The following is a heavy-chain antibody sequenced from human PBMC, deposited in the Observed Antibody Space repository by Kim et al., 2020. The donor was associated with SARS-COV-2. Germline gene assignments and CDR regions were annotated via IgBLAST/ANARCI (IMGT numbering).Heavy chain of an antibody. Sequence: GGSLRLSCAASGFTFSSYAMSWVRQAPGKGLEWVSAISGSGGSTYYADSVKGRFTISRDNSKNTLYLQMNSLRAEDTAVYYCAKGFYDILTGYDYYGMDVWGQGTTVTVSS. CDR1: GFTFSSYA. D-gene: IGHD3-9*01. CDR2: ISGSGGST. V-gene: IGHV3-23*01. J-gene: IGHJ6*02. CDR3: AKGFYDILTGYDYYGMDV.